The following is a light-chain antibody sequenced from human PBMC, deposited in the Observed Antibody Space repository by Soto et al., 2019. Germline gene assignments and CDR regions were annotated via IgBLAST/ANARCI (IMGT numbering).Light chain of an antibody. CDR2: TTS. CDR3: QQCYSTPRT. Sequence: DIQMTQSPSSLSASVGDRVTITCRASQSIDSHLNWYQQKPGKPPKLLIHTTSSLQSGVPSRFSGSGTGTDFTLTISSLQPEDFATYYCQQCYSTPRTFGGGTKVEI. CDR1: QSIDSH. V-gene: IGKV1-39*01. J-gene: IGKJ4*01.